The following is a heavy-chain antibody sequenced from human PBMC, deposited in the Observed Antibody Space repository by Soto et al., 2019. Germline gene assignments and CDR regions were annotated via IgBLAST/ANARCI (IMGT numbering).Heavy chain of an antibody. CDR1: GYRFTNYI. CDR2: ISPYNGNT. Sequence: QVQLVQSAAEVKEPGASANVSCQASGYRFTNYIIAWVRQAPGQGLEWMGWISPYNGNTNYARRFRGRVILTTDTSTSTAYIEVRSLRSDDTAIYYCARYCAGNACYSRHYYAMDVWGQGTTVTVSS. D-gene: IGHD2-15*01. V-gene: IGHV1-18*01. CDR3: ARYCAGNACYSRHYYAMDV. J-gene: IGHJ6*02.